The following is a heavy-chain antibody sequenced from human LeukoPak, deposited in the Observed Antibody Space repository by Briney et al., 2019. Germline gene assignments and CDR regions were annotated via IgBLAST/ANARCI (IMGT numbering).Heavy chain of an antibody. CDR3: ASAYSGFDY. V-gene: IGHV4-30-2*01. D-gene: IGHD2-21*01. Sequence: SQTLSLTCAVSGGSISSGGYSWSWIRQPPGKGLEWIGYIYHSGSTYYNPSLKGRVTISVDRSKNQFSLKLSSVTAADTAVYYCASAYSGFDYWGQGTLVTVSS. CDR2: IYHSGST. CDR1: GGSISSGGYS. J-gene: IGHJ4*02.